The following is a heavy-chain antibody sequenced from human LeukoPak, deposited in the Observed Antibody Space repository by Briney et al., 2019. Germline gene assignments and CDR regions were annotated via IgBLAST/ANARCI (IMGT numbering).Heavy chain of an antibody. CDR2: INQDGSEK. CDR3: ARAKKSLPVAGTKGD. CDR1: GFTFSNYW. V-gene: IGHV3-7*01. Sequence: GGSLRLSCAGSGFTFSNYWMSWVRQAPGKGLEWVANINQDGSEKYYVDSVKGRFTISRDNAKNSLHLQMNSLRAEDTAVYYCARAKKSLPVAGTKGDWGQGTLVTVSS. J-gene: IGHJ4*02. D-gene: IGHD6-19*01.